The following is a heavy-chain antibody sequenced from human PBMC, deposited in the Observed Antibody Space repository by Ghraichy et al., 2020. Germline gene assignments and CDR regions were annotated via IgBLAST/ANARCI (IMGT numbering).Heavy chain of an antibody. CDR3: ARPFASGWKGSFDY. V-gene: IGHV4-39*01. J-gene: IGHJ4*02. CDR2: IYSDGST. Sequence: SETLSLTCTVSGVSISSTSYYWGWIRQPPGKGLEWIGSIYSDGSTYYNPSLKSRVAISVDMSKNQFSLKLTSVTAADTAVYYCARPFASGWKGSFDYWGQGTLVTVSS. CDR1: GVSISSTSYY. D-gene: IGHD6-19*01.